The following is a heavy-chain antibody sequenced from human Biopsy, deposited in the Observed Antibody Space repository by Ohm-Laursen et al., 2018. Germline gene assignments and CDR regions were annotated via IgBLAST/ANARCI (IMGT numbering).Heavy chain of an antibody. CDR1: GGSISSDY. CDR3: ARATNSTGWPYYYFYGMDV. CDR2: IYYSGST. J-gene: IGHJ6*02. Sequence: TLSLTCPVSGGSISSDYWSWIRQTPGKGLEWIGYIYYSGSTNYNPSLKSRVTISVDTSKSQFSLRLNSVTAADTAVYYCARATNSTGWPYYYFYGMDVWGQGTTVTVSS. D-gene: IGHD2/OR15-2a*01. V-gene: IGHV4-59*01.